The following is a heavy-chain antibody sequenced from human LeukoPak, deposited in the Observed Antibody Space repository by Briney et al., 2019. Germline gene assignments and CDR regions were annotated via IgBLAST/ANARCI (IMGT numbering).Heavy chain of an antibody. Sequence: PSETLSLTCSISGVSMSSYYWNWIRKPAGKGPEWIGRIYVSGSTSYNPSLKSRVTMSIDTSKNQFSLNLNSVTAADTAVYYCAREIDFPGGLRIDFWGQGILVTVSS. CDR2: IYVSGST. D-gene: IGHD3/OR15-3a*01. CDR1: GVSMSSYY. J-gene: IGHJ4*02. CDR3: AREIDFPGGLRIDF. V-gene: IGHV4-4*07.